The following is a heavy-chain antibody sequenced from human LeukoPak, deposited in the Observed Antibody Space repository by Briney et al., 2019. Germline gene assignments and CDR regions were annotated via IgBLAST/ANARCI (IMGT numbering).Heavy chain of an antibody. CDR1: GYTLTELS. Sequence: ASVKVSCKVSGYTLTELSMHWVRQAPGKGLEWMGGSDPEDGETIYAQKFQGRVTMTEDTSTDTAYMELSSLRSEDTAVYYCATDLYGSGSYYTSYWGQGTLVTVSS. V-gene: IGHV1-24*01. CDR2: SDPEDGET. CDR3: ATDLYGSGSYYTSY. D-gene: IGHD3-10*01. J-gene: IGHJ4*02.